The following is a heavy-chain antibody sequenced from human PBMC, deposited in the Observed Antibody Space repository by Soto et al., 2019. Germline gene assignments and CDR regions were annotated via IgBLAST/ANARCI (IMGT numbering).Heavy chain of an antibody. CDR3: ASIDSSGWYENWFDP. V-gene: IGHV1-69*13. CDR1: GGTFSSHA. CDR2: IIPIFGTA. D-gene: IGHD6-19*01. Sequence: GASVKVSCKASGGTFSSHAISWVRQAPGQGLEWMGGIIPIFGTANYAQKFQGRVTITADESTSTAYMELSSLRSEDTAVYYCASIDSSGWYENWFDPWGQGTLVTVSS. J-gene: IGHJ5*02.